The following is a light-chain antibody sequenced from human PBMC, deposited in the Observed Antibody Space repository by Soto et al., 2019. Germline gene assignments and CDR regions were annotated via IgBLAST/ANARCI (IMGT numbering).Light chain of an antibody. CDR1: SSDVGSYNL. V-gene: IGLV2-23*02. Sequence: QSALTQPASVSGSPGQSITISCTGTSSDVGSYNLVSWYQQHPGKAPKLMIYEVSKRPSGVSNRFSGSKSGNTASLTISGLQAADEADYYCCSYAGSRVFGGGTQLTVL. CDR2: EVS. J-gene: IGLJ3*02. CDR3: CSYAGSRV.